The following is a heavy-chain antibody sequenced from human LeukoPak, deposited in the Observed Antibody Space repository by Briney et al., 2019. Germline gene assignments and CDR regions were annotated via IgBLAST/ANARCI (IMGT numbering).Heavy chain of an antibody. CDR2: ISAYNGNT. V-gene: IGHV1-18*01. D-gene: IGHD2-2*01. CDR3: ARDWYCSSTSCYRDRTDY. CDR1: GYTFTSYG. J-gene: IGHJ4*02. Sequence: ASVKVSCKASGYTFTSYGISWVRQAPGQGLEWMGWISAYNGNTNYAQKLQGRVTMTTDTSTSTAYMELRSLRSYDTAVYYCARDWYCSSTSCYRDRTDYWGQGTLVTVSS.